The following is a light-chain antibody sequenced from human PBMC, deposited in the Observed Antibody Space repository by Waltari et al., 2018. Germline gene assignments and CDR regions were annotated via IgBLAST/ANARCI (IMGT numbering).Light chain of an antibody. V-gene: IGKV1-5*03. CDR1: QSISTW. J-gene: IGKJ1*01. CDR2: KAS. Sequence: DTQMTQSPSMLSASVGDRVTITCRASQSISTWLAWYQQKPGKAPKLLIYKASALESGVPARFTGSGSGTEFTLTISSLQPDDFATYYCQHYNSYTWTFGQGTKVEIK. CDR3: QHYNSYTWT.